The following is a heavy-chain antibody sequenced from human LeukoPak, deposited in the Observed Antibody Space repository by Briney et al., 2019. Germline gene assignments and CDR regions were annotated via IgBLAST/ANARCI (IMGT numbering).Heavy chain of an antibody. D-gene: IGHD5-12*01. CDR1: GFTFGSYS. CDR2: ISSSSSFI. Sequence: PGGSLRLSCAASGFTFGSYSMNWVRQAPGKGLEWVSSISSSSSFIYYADSVKGRFTISRDNAKNSLYLQMNGLRAEDTAVYYCARGAASTGYDPYFDYWGQGALVTVSS. CDR3: ARGAASTGYDPYFDY. J-gene: IGHJ4*02. V-gene: IGHV3-21*01.